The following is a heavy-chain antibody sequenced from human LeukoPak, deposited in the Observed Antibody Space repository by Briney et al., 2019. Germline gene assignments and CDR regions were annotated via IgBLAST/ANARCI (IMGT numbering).Heavy chain of an antibody. J-gene: IGHJ4*02. CDR3: ARVQLERRGRLDY. Sequence: PSETLSLTCAVYGGSFSGYYWSWIRQPPGKGLEWIGEINHSGSTNYNPSLKSRVTISVDTSKNQFSLKLSSVTAADTAVYYCARVQLERRGRLDYWGQGTLVTVSS. CDR1: GGSFSGYY. CDR2: INHSGST. D-gene: IGHD1-1*01. V-gene: IGHV4-34*01.